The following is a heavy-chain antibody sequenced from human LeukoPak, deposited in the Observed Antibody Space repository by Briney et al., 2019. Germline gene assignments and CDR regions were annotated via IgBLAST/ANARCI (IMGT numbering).Heavy chain of an antibody. V-gene: IGHV4-38-2*01. J-gene: IGHJ5*02. CDR1: GYSISSGYY. D-gene: IGHD4-17*01. CDR2: IYQSGST. CDR3: ARGGSTVTKDWFDP. Sequence: SLTLSLTCAVSGYSISSGYYWGWIRQPPGKGLEWIGSIYQSGSTYYNPSLKSRVTISVDTSKNQFSLKLSSVTAADTAVYYCARGGSTVTKDWFDPWGQGTLLTVFS.